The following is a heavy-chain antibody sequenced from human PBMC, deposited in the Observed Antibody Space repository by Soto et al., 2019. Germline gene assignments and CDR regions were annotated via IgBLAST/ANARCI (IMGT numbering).Heavy chain of an antibody. CDR1: GGSVSSGSYY. D-gene: IGHD1-26*01. CDR3: ARDPVGATGY. Sequence: XXTLSLACTVSGGSVSSGSYYWSWIRQPPGKGLEWIGYIYYSGSTNYNPSLKSRVTISVDTSKNQFSLKMSSVTAADTAVYYCARDPVGATGYWGQGTLVTVS. J-gene: IGHJ4*02. CDR2: IYYSGST. V-gene: IGHV4-61*01.